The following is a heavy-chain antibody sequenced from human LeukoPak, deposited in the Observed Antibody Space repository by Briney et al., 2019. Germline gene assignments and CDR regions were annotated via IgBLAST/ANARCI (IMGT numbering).Heavy chain of an antibody. CDR2: FDPEDGET. V-gene: IGHV1-24*01. D-gene: IGHD1-1*01. CDR1: GYTLTELS. Sequence: ASVKVSCKVSGYTLTELSMHWVRQAPGKGLEWMGGFDPEDGETIYAQKSQGRVTMTEDTSTDTAYMELSSLRSEDTAVYYCATDSGIWNDGPIGYWGQGTLVTVSS. CDR3: ATDSGIWNDGPIGY. J-gene: IGHJ4*02.